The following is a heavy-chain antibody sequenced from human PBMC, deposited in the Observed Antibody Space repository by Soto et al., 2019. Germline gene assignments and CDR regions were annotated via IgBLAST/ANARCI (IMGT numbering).Heavy chain of an antibody. D-gene: IGHD2-21*02. V-gene: IGHV1-18*01. CDR3: ARDSYCGGDCYSGEVGNFDY. CDR2: ISAYNGNT. CDR1: GYAFTSYG. J-gene: IGHJ4*02. Sequence: GASVKVSCKASGYAFTSYGISWVRQALGQGLEWLGWISAYNGNTNYAQKLQGRVTMTTDTSTSTAYMELRSLRSDDKAVYYCARDSYCGGDCYSGEVGNFDYWGQGTLVTVSS.